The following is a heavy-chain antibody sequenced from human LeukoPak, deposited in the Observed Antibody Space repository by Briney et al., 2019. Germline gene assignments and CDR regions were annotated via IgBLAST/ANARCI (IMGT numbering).Heavy chain of an antibody. CDR2: INHSGGT. V-gene: IGHV4-34*01. Sequence: TSETLSLTCAVYGRSFSGYYWTWIRQPPGKGLEWIGEINHSGGTDHNPSLKSRVTMSVDTSKNQISLQLTSVTAADTAVYYCARGPLGYCSSTSCYYYYGMDVWGQGTTVTVSS. CDR3: ARGPLGYCSSTSCYYYYGMDV. D-gene: IGHD2-2*01. CDR1: GRSFSGYY. J-gene: IGHJ6*02.